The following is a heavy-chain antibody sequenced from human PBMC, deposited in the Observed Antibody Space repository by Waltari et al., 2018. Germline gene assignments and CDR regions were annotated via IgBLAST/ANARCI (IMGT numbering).Heavy chain of an antibody. CDR1: GASISSSAYY. Sequence: QPQLQESGPGLVKPSETLSLTCTVSGASISSSAYYWGWIRQPPGKGLEWIGTNDYNRGTYYNPSINSRVRMAVDTSKNQVSLRLNSVTAADTAVYYCGSSPSQGTEWRSPIDYWGQGALVTVSS. V-gene: IGHV4-39*01. J-gene: IGHJ4*01. D-gene: IGHD3-3*01. CDR2: NDYNRGT. CDR3: GSSPSQGTEWRSPIDY.